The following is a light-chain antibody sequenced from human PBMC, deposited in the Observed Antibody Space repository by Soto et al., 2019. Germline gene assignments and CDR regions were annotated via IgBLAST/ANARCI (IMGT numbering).Light chain of an antibody. CDR3: HVWDSSSDHVV. CDR1: NIGSKS. CDR2: YDS. J-gene: IGLJ2*01. V-gene: IGLV3-21*04. Sequence: YELTQPPSVSVAPGKTARITCGGNNIGSKSVHWYQQKPGQAPVLVIYYDSDRPSGIPERFSGSNSGNTATLTISMVEAGDEADYYCHVWDSSSDHVVFGGGTKITVL.